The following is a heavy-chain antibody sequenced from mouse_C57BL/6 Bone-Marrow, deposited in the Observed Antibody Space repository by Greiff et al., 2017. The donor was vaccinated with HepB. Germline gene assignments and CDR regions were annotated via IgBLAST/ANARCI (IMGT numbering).Heavy chain of an antibody. Sequence: VQLQQSVAELVRPGASVKLSCTASGFNIKNTYMHWVKQRPEQGLEWIGRIDPANGNTKYAPKFPGKATITADTSSNKAYLQLSSLTSEDTAIYYCADYYGSSYGFAYWGQGTLVTVSA. CDR2: IDPANGNT. J-gene: IGHJ3*01. D-gene: IGHD1-1*01. V-gene: IGHV14-3*01. CDR1: GFNIKNTY. CDR3: ADYYGSSYGFAY.